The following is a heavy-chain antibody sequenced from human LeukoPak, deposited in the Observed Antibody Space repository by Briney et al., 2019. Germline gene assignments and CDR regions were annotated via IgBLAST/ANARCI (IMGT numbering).Heavy chain of an antibody. D-gene: IGHD3-10*01. CDR2: IHYSGST. Sequence: SETLSLTCTVSGGSISGFHWSWIRQPPGKGLEWIGYIHYSGSTVYNPSLKSRVTISVDTSKNQFSLKLSSVTAADTAVYYCTRHLDYYGSGSYEYWGQGTLVTVSS. J-gene: IGHJ4*02. CDR1: GGSISGFH. V-gene: IGHV4-59*08. CDR3: TRHLDYYGSGSYEY.